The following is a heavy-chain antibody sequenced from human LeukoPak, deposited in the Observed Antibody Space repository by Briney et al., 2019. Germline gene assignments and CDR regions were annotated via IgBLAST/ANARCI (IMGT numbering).Heavy chain of an antibody. J-gene: IGHJ5*02. CDR2: ISSSSSYI. CDR1: GFTLSSYS. Sequence: GGSLRLSCAASGFTLSSYSMNWVRQAPGKGLEWVSSISSSSSYIYYADSVKGRFTISRDNAKNSLYLQMNSLRAEDTAVYYCARDDARITMVRGVIRFDPWGQGTLVTVSS. D-gene: IGHD3-10*01. CDR3: ARDDARITMVRGVIRFDP. V-gene: IGHV3-21*01.